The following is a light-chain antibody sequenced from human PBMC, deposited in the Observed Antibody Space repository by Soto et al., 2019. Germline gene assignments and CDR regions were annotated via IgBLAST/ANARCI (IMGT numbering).Light chain of an antibody. CDR3: QQYGSP. CDR2: GAS. CDR1: QSVSSSY. J-gene: IGKJ4*01. Sequence: EIVLTQSPGTLSLSPGERATLSCRASQSVSSSYLAWYQQKPGQAPRLLIYGASSRATGIPDRFSGSGSGTDFTLTISRLEPEDFAGYYCQQYGSPFGGGTKVEIK. V-gene: IGKV3-20*01.